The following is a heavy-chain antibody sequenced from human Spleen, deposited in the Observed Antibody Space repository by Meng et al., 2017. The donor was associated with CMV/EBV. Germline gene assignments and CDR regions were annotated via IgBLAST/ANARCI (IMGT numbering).Heavy chain of an antibody. CDR2: IIPILGIA. V-gene: IGHV1-69*10. D-gene: IGHD3-3*01. J-gene: IGHJ6*02. CDR3: ARPDYDFWSSYSIDHYYYGMDV. Sequence: SVKVSCKASGGTFSSYAISWVRQAPGQGLEWMGGIIPILGIANYAQKFQGRVTITADKSTSTAYMELSSLRSEDTAVYYCARPDYDFWSSYSIDHYYYGMDVWGQGTTVTVSS. CDR1: GGTFSSYA.